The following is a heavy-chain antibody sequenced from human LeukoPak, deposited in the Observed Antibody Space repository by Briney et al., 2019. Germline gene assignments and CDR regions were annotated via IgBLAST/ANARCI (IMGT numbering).Heavy chain of an antibody. V-gene: IGHV3-7*01. D-gene: IGHD3-22*01. Sequence: GGSLRLSCAASGFTFSSYWMSWVRQAPGKGLEWVANIKQDGSEKYYVDSVKGRFTISRDNAKNSLYLQMNSLRAEDTAVYYCARDPGYYDSRRFDYWGQGTLVTVSS. CDR3: ARDPGYYDSRRFDY. CDR1: GFTFSSYW. CDR2: IKQDGSEK. J-gene: IGHJ4*02.